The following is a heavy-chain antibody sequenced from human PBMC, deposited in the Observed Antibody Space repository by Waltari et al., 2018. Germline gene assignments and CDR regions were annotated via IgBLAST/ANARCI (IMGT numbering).Heavy chain of an antibody. Sequence: EVQLVESGGGLVQPGRSLRLSCAASGFTFDDYAMPWGRQAPGKGLEWVSGISWNSGSIGYADSVKGRFTISRDNAKNSLYLQMNSLRAEDTALYYCAKDRSSGWSNWYFDLWGRGTLVTVSS. V-gene: IGHV3-9*01. CDR2: ISWNSGSI. CDR3: AKDRSSGWSNWYFDL. J-gene: IGHJ2*01. D-gene: IGHD6-19*01. CDR1: GFTFDDYA.